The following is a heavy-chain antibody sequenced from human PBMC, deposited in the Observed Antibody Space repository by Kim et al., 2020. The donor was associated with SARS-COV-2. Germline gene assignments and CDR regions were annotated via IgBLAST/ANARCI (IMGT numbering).Heavy chain of an antibody. CDR2: IYYSGST. D-gene: IGHD3-10*01. Sequence: SETLSLTCTVSGGSISSYYWSWIRQPPGKGLEWIGYIYYSGSTNYNPSLKSRVTISGDTSKNQFSLKLGSVTAADTAVYYCARGPYGSGSYYKPGYDYWAPGTLVTVSS. CDR3: ARGPYGSGSYYKPGYDY. J-gene: IGHJ4*02. V-gene: IGHV4-59*13. CDR1: GGSISSYY.